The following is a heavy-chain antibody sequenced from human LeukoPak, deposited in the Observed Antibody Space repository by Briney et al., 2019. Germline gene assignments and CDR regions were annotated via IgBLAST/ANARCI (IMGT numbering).Heavy chain of an antibody. Sequence: GASVKVSCKASGYTFTSYDINWVRQAPGQGLEWMGWINPNSGGTNYAQKFQGRVTMTRDTSISTAYMELSRLRSDDTAVYYCARDPPLSITGTTSVDYGGQGTLVTVSS. CDR1: GYTFTSYD. CDR3: ARDPPLSITGTTSVDY. J-gene: IGHJ4*02. CDR2: INPNSGGT. V-gene: IGHV1-2*02. D-gene: IGHD1-7*01.